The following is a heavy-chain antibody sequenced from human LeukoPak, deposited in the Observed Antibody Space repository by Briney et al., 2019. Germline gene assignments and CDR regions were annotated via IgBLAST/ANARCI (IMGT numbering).Heavy chain of an antibody. J-gene: IGHJ4*02. D-gene: IGHD1-26*01. CDR1: GYTFTTYY. V-gene: IGHV1-46*01. CDR2: INPSGRST. CDR3: ARAPKGVTTGYFDH. Sequence: ASVKVSCKASGYTFTTYYIHWVRPAPGQGLERRGIINPSGRSTTYAQIFQGRVTLTRDTSTSTVYMELSSLRSDDTAVYYCARAPKGVTTGYFDHWGQGTLVTVSS.